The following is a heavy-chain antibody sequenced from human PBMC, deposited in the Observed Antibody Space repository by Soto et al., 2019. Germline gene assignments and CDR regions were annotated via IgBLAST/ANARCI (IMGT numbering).Heavy chain of an antibody. D-gene: IGHD3-10*01. V-gene: IGHV3-53*04. Sequence: GGGLVQPGGSLRLSCAASGFTVSSNYMSWVRQAPGKGLEWVSVIYSGGSTYYADSVKGRFTISRHNSKNTLYLQMNSLRAEDTAVYYCASQSSGSYYYYYMDVWGKGTTVTVSS. CDR3: ASQSSGSYYYYYMDV. J-gene: IGHJ6*03. CDR2: IYSGGST. CDR1: GFTVSSNY.